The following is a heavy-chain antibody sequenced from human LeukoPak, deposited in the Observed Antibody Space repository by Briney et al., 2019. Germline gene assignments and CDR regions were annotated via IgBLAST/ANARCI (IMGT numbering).Heavy chain of an antibody. V-gene: IGHV4-59*08. Sequence: PAETLSLTCTVSGGSISSYYWSWLRQPPGKGLEWIGYIYYSGSTNYNPSLKRRVTISVDTSKNQFSLKLSSVNAADTAVYYCARAPYDSGGYYDYYFDYWGQGTLVTVSS. J-gene: IGHJ4*02. CDR2: IYYSGST. CDR3: ARAPYDSGGYYDYYFDY. D-gene: IGHD3-22*01. CDR1: GGSISSYY.